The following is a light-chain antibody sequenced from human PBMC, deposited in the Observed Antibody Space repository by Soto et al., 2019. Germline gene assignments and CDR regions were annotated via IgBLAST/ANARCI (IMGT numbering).Light chain of an antibody. V-gene: IGKV3-15*01. Sequence: RFMTQSPSTLSVSPGERATLSCRASQSIRSNLAWYQQKLGQAPRLLIYRESTRATGIPARFSGSGSGTELTITISSLQSEDFEIYSCTTSQKWTQKFGQGKKVDIK. CDR3: TTSQKWTQK. CDR1: QSIRSN. CDR2: RES. J-gene: IGKJ1*01.